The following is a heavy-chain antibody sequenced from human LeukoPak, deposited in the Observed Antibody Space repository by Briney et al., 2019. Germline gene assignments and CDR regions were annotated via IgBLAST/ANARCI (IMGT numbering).Heavy chain of an antibody. CDR3: ARDGGSYLYYFDY. Sequence: GGSLRLSCTVSGFTVSSNSMSWIRQAPGKGLEWVSYISSSGSTIYYADSVKGRFTISRDNAKNSLYLQMNSLRAEDTAVYYCARDGGSYLYYFDYWGQGTLVTVSS. J-gene: IGHJ4*02. V-gene: IGHV3-11*01. CDR1: GFTVSSNS. D-gene: IGHD1-26*01. CDR2: ISSSGSTI.